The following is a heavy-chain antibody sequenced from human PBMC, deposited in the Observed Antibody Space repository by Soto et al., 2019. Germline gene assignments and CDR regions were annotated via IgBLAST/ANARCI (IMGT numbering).Heavy chain of an antibody. V-gene: IGHV3-66*01. J-gene: IGHJ4*02. CDR3: ARSANTYGSPFDY. Sequence: EVHLVESGGGLVQPGGSLRLSCAASGFTVGNNYMSWVRQAPGKGLEWVSIIHRGGSTSYADSVKGRFTIFRDSSKNILYLQINGLTADDTAVYYCARSANTYGSPFDYWGQGALVTVSS. CDR2: IHRGGST. D-gene: IGHD3-10*01. CDR1: GFTVGNNY.